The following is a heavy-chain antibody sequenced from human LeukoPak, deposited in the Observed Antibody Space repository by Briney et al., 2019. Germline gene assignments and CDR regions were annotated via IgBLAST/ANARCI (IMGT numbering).Heavy chain of an antibody. V-gene: IGHV4-31*03. Sequence: PSETLSLTCTVSGGSMNSGDYYWSWIRQHPGKGLEWIGYIHDSRATFYNPCLNSRVSISADTSKNQFSLNLSSVTAADTGVYYCARYYDSTGYYYVRAFDVWGQGTMVTVSS. CDR1: GGSMNSGDYY. D-gene: IGHD3-22*01. CDR3: ARYYDSTGYYYVRAFDV. J-gene: IGHJ3*01. CDR2: IHDSRAT.